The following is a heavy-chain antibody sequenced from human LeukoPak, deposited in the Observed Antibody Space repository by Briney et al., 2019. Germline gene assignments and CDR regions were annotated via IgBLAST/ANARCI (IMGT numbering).Heavy chain of an antibody. V-gene: IGHV1-69*04. CDR1: GGTFRSYA. CDR2: IIPILGIA. Sequence: SVKVSCKASGGTFRSYAISWVRQAPGQGLEWMGRIIPILGIANYAQKFQGRVTITADKSTSTAYMELSSLRSEDTAVYYCARGGGGGYYSGFNYWGQGTLVTVSS. J-gene: IGHJ4*02. CDR3: ARGGGGGYYSGFNY. D-gene: IGHD3-22*01.